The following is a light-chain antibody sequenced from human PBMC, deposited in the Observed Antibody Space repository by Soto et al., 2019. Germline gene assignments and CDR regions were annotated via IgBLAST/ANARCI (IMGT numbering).Light chain of an antibody. CDR1: SSDVGGYNY. V-gene: IGLV2-11*01. Sequence: QSALTQPRSVSGSPGQSVTISYTGTSSDVGGYNYVSWYQQHPGKAPKLMIYDVSKRPSGVPDRFSGSKSGNTASLTISGLQAEDEADYCCCSYAGSYTNVFGTGTKVTVL. J-gene: IGLJ1*01. CDR3: CSYAGSYTNV. CDR2: DVS.